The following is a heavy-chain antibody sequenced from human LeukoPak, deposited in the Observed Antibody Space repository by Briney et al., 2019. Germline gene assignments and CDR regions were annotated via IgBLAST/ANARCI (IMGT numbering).Heavy chain of an antibody. D-gene: IGHD3-22*01. Sequence: SETLSLTCTVSGNSIRSDDWWTWVRQPPGRGLEWIGEICHRGSTNYNPSLKSRVTISIDKSRNQFSLMLSSVTAADTAVYYCARRQYYDSTGYFVYWGQGTLVTVSS. CDR3: ARRQYYDSTGYFVY. CDR2: ICHRGST. V-gene: IGHV4-4*02. J-gene: IGHJ4*02. CDR1: GNSIRSDDW.